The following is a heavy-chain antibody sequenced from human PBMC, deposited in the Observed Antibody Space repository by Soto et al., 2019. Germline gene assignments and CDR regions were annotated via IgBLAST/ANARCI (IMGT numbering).Heavy chain of an antibody. CDR1: GGSFKSGSYS. Sequence: QVQLQESGPGLVKPSETLSLTCTVSGGSFKSGSYSWSWIRQPPGKGLEWIGYVYHTGRTSYNPSLKSRVSISMDTYKSQFSLNLDSVTAADTAVYFCARDFAYFDSWGQGTLVTVSS. CDR3: ARDFAYFDS. CDR2: VYHTGRT. D-gene: IGHD3-3*01. V-gene: IGHV4-61*01. J-gene: IGHJ4*02.